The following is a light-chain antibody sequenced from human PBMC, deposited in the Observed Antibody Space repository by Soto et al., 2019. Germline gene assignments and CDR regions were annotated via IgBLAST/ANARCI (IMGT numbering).Light chain of an antibody. J-gene: IGLJ3*02. CDR3: AAWDDSLSGVV. CDR2: GNN. CDR1: SPNIGTNY. Sequence: QSVLTQPPSASGTPGQTVTISSSGSSPNIGTNYVSWYQQLPGTAPKLLIYGNNQRPSGVPDRFSGSRSGTSASLAISGLRSEDEADYYCAAWDDSLSGVVFGGGTKLTVL. V-gene: IGLV1-47*01.